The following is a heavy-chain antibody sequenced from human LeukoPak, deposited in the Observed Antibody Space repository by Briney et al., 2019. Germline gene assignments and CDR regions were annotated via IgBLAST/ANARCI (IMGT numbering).Heavy chain of an antibody. V-gene: IGHV4-4*07. J-gene: IGHJ4*02. D-gene: IGHD2-2*01. Sequence: SETLSLTCTVSGGASSGYYWSWIRQPAGKRLEWIGRFDSSGNTRYNPSLESRVTMSLDTSKNQFSLKLSSVTAADTAVYYCARTRYCSSTSCHPIDYWGQGTLVTVSS. CDR2: FDSSGNT. CDR3: ARTRYCSSTSCHPIDY. CDR1: GGASSGYY.